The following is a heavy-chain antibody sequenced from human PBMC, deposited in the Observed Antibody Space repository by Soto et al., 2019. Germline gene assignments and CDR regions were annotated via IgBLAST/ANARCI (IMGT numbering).Heavy chain of an antibody. V-gene: IGHV4-31*03. CDR3: ARGGNSGSTGGFDP. CDR1: GGSLSSGGHY. D-gene: IGHD5-12*01. J-gene: IGHJ5*02. Sequence: SETLSLTCTVSGGSLSSGGHYWSWIRQHPGKSLEWIGYIYHTGITYYNPSLKSRLAMSVDTSKNQFSLRMNSVTAADTAVYYCARGGNSGSTGGFDPWGQGTLVTVSS. CDR2: IYHTGIT.